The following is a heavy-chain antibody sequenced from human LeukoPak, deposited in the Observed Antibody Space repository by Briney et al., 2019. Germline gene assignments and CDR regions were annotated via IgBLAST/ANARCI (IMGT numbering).Heavy chain of an antibody. CDR1: GFTFSSYA. V-gene: IGHV3-23*01. Sequence: GGSLRLSCAASGFTFSSYAMSWVRQAPGKGLEWVSAISGSGGSTYYADSVKGRFTISRDNSKNTLYLQMNSMRAEDTAVYYCAKEGPYCSGGSCLMGFDYWGQGTLVTVSS. CDR2: ISGSGGST. J-gene: IGHJ4*02. D-gene: IGHD2-15*01. CDR3: AKEGPYCSGGSCLMGFDY.